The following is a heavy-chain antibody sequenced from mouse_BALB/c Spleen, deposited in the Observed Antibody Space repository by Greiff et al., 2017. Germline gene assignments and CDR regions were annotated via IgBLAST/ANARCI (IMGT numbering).Heavy chain of an antibody. J-gene: IGHJ2*01. CDR2: ISSGGSYT. V-gene: IGHV5-9-4*01. CDR1: GFTFSSYA. D-gene: IGHD2-1*01. CDR3: AREFGNYAYFDY. Sequence: EVKVVESGGGLVKPGGSLKLSCAASGFTFSSYAMSWVRQSPEKRLEWVAEISSGGSYTYYPDTVTGRFTISRDNAKNTLYLEMSSLRSEDTAMYYCAREFGNYAYFDYWGQGTTLTVSS.